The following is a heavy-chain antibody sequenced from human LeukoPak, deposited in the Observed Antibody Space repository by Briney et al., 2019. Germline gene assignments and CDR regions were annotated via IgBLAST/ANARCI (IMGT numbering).Heavy chain of an antibody. J-gene: IGHJ4*02. CDR2: ISYDGSNK. Sequence: GGSLRLSCAASGFTFSSYGMHWVRQAPGKGLEWVAVISYDGSNKYYADSVKGRFTISRDNSKNTLYLQMNSLRAEDTAVYYCAKAAGSGRCIDYWGQGTLVTVSS. V-gene: IGHV3-30*18. CDR1: GFTFSSYG. CDR3: AKAAGSGRCIDY. D-gene: IGHD6-19*01.